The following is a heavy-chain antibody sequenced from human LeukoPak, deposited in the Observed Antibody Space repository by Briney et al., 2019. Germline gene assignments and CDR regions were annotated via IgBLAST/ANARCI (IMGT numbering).Heavy chain of an antibody. J-gene: IGHJ3*02. CDR1: GFTFSSYG. D-gene: IGHD6-19*01. CDR2: ISGSGGST. V-gene: IGHV3-23*01. CDR3: ARVRYSSGWRNSMDAFDN. Sequence: GGSLRLSCAASGFTFSSYGMSWVRQAPGKGLEWVSAISGSGGSTYYADSVKGRFTISRDNSKNTLYLQMNSQRAEDTAVYYCARVRYSSGWRNSMDAFDNWGQGTMVTVSS.